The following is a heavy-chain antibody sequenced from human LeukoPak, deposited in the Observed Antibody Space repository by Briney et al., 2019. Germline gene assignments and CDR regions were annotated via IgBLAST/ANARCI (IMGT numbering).Heavy chain of an antibody. Sequence: PGGSLRLSCAASGFTFSSYWMSWVRQAPGKGLEWVANIKQDGSEKYYVDSVKGRFTISRDNAKNSLNLQMNSLRAEDTAVYYCARDKIVGATYLDNWGQGALVTVSS. CDR2: IKQDGSEK. CDR3: ARDKIVGATYLDN. V-gene: IGHV3-7*01. D-gene: IGHD1-26*01. J-gene: IGHJ4*02. CDR1: GFTFSSYW.